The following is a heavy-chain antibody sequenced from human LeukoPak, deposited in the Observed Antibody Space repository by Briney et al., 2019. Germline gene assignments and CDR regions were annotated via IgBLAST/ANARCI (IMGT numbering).Heavy chain of an antibody. Sequence: PSETLSLICTVSGYSIRTDYYWSWIRQPPGKGLEWIGYIYDSGSTNYNPSLKSRVTISVDTSKNQFSLKLSSVTAADTAVYYCACLTTADAFDIWGQGTMVTVSS. J-gene: IGHJ3*02. CDR3: ACLTTADAFDI. CDR2: IYDSGST. V-gene: IGHV4-59*01. CDR1: GYSIRTDYY. D-gene: IGHD3-22*01.